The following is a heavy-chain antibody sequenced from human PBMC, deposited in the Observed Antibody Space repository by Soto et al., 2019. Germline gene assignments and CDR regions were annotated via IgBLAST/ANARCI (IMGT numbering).Heavy chain of an antibody. CDR2: IIPIFGTA. J-gene: IGHJ3*02. D-gene: IGHD3-22*01. Sequence: QVQLVQSGAEVKKPGSSVKVSCKASGGTFSSYAISWVRQAPGQGLEWMGGIIPIFGTANYAQKFQGRVTITADESTSTAYMELSSLRSEDTAVYYCARDNSVYYDSSGYSPGAFDIWGQGTMVTVSS. V-gene: IGHV1-69*01. CDR1: GGTFSSYA. CDR3: ARDNSVYYDSSGYSPGAFDI.